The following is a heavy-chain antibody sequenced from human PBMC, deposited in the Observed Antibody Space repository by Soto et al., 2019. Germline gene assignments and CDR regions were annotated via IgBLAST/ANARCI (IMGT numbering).Heavy chain of an antibody. J-gene: IGHJ5*02. CDR2: ISGSGGST. CDR3: ARPGTTWGINWFDP. V-gene: IGHV3-23*01. Sequence: GGSLRLSCAASGFTFSSYAMSWVRQAPGKGLEWVSAISGSGGSTYYADSVKGQFTISRDNSKNTLYLQMNSLRAEDTAVYYCARPGTTWGINWFDPWGQGTLVTVSS. D-gene: IGHD1-7*01. CDR1: GFTFSSYA.